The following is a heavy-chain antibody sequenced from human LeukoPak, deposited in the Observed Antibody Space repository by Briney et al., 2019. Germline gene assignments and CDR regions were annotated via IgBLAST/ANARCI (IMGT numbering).Heavy chain of an antibody. D-gene: IGHD2-2*01. CDR3: ARRVPAAIRYYYGMDV. V-gene: IGHV4-39*01. CDR1: GGSISSSSYY. Sequence: SETLSLTCTVSGGSISSSSYYWGWLRQPPGTGLEWIGSIYHSGSTYYNPSLKSRVTISVDTSKNQFSLKLSSVTAADTAVYYCARRVPAAIRYYYGMDVWGQGTTVTVSS. CDR2: IYHSGST. J-gene: IGHJ6*02.